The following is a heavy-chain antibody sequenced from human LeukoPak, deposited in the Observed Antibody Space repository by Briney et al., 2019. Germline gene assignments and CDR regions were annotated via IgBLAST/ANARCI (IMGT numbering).Heavy chain of an antibody. V-gene: IGHV3-49*04. Sequence: GGSLRLSCAASGFTFSSYAMSWVRQAPGKGLEWVGFIRSKAYGGTTEYDASVKGRFTISRDDSKSVAYLQMNGLKTEDTAMYYCTRDLYWGQGTLVTVSS. CDR3: TRDLY. CDR2: IRSKAYGGTT. J-gene: IGHJ4*02. CDR1: GFTFSSYA.